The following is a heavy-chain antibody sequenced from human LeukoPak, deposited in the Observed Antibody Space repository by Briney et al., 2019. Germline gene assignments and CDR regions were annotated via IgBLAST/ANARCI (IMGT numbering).Heavy chain of an antibody. V-gene: IGHV4-39*07. Sequence: SETLSLTCTVSGGSISSSGYYWGWIRQPPGKGLEWIVSMYYSGSTYYNPSLKSRITISVDTSKNHFSLKLSSVTAADTAVYYCARDFRGGYDFWSGYYTPYYFDYWGQGTLVTVSP. D-gene: IGHD3-3*01. CDR3: ARDFRGGYDFWSGYYTPYYFDY. CDR2: MYYSGST. J-gene: IGHJ4*02. CDR1: GGSISSSGYY.